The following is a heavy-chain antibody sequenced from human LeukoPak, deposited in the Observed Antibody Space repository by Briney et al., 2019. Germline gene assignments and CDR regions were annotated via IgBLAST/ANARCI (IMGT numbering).Heavy chain of an antibody. CDR2: INPNSGGT. CDR1: GYTFTGYY. CDR3: ARGAERCSSTSCYRGVDY. D-gene: IGHD2-2*01. V-gene: IGHV1-2*04. Sequence: GASVKVSCKASGYTFTGYYMHWVRQAPGQGLEWMGWINPNSGGTNYAQKFQGWVTMTRDTSISTAYMELSRLRSDDTAVYYCARGAERCSSTSCYRGVDYWGQGTLVTVSS. J-gene: IGHJ4*02.